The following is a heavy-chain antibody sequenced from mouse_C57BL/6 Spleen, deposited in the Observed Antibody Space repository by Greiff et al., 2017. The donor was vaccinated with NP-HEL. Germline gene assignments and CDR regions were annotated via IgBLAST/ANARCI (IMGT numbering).Heavy chain of an antibody. D-gene: IGHD1-1*01. CDR3: ARDYYGSSYGYAMDY. CDR1: GYTFTDYN. J-gene: IGHJ4*01. CDR2: INPNNGGT. Sequence: EVKLMESGPELVKPGASVKIPCKASGYTFTDYNMDWVKQSHGKSLEWIGDINPNNGGTIYNQKFKGKATLTVDKSSSTAYMELRSLTSEDTAVYYCARDYYGSSYGYAMDYWGQGTSVTVSS. V-gene: IGHV1-18*01.